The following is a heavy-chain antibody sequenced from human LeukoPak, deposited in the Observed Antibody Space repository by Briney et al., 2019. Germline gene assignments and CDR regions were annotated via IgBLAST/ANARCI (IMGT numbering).Heavy chain of an antibody. CDR3: ARDSFSRGSGYSDY. Sequence: PEGSLKLSCAASGFTFSSYWMSWVRQAPGKGLEWVANIKQDGSEKYYVDSVKGRFTISRDNAKNSLYLQMNNLRAEDTAVYYCARDSFSRGSGYSDYWGQGTLVTVSS. D-gene: IGHD3-22*01. CDR1: GFTFSSYW. CDR2: IKQDGSEK. J-gene: IGHJ4*02. V-gene: IGHV3-7*03.